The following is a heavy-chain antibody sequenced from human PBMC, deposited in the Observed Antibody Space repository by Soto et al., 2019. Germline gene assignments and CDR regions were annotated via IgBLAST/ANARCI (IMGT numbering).Heavy chain of an antibody. CDR2: ISAYNGNT. CDR3: ARDPHDFWSAYFFDP. D-gene: IGHD3-3*01. V-gene: IGHV1-18*01. Sequence: ASVKVSCKASGYTFATYGISWVRQAPGQGLEWMGWISAYNGNTNYAQKFQGRVTMATDTSTSTAYMELRNLRSDDTAVHYCARDPHDFWSAYFFDPWGQGTLVTVSS. J-gene: IGHJ5*02. CDR1: GYTFATYG.